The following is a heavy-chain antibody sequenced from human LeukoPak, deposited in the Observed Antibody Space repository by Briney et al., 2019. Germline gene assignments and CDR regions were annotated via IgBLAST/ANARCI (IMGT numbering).Heavy chain of an antibody. CDR3: ASDRTMTTVTSGQSWDDP. CDR1: GYSLTALA. Sequence: GASVKVSCKVSGYSLTALAIHWVRQAPGKGLEWMGRFDPDDGARIYSQRFQDRFLMTEDPSSDTAYMELSGLRSEDTAVYFCASDRTMTTVTSGQSWDDPWGQGTLVTASS. D-gene: IGHD4-17*01. CDR2: FDPDDGAR. J-gene: IGHJ5*02. V-gene: IGHV1-24*01.